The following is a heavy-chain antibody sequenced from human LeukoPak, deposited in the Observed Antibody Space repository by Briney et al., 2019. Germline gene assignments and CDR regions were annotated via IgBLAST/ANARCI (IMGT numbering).Heavy chain of an antibody. CDR2: IIPIFGTA. Sequence: SVKVSCKASGGTFSSYAISWVRQAPGQGLEWMGGIIPIFGTANYAQKFQGRVTITADESTSTAYMELSSLRSEDTAVYYCARSNLAAARPTHFDYWGQGTLVTVPS. CDR1: GGTFSSYA. J-gene: IGHJ4*02. D-gene: IGHD6-6*01. CDR3: ARSNLAAARPTHFDY. V-gene: IGHV1-69*13.